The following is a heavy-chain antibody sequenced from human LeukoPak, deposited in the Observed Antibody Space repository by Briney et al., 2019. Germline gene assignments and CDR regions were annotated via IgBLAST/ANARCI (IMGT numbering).Heavy chain of an antibody. CDR1: GFTFSSYS. Sequence: GGSLRLSCAASGFTFSSYSMNWVRQAPGKGLEWVSSISSSSSYMYYADSVKGRFTISRDNAKNSLYLQMNSLRAEDTAVYYCARDSIAAADYYFDYWGQGTLVTVSS. J-gene: IGHJ4*02. D-gene: IGHD6-13*01. CDR3: ARDSIAAADYYFDY. V-gene: IGHV3-21*01. CDR2: ISSSSSYM.